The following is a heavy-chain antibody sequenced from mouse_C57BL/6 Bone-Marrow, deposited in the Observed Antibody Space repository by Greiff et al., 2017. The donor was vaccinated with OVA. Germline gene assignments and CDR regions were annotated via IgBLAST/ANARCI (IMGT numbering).Heavy chain of an antibody. J-gene: IGHJ4*01. D-gene: IGHD2-10*01. CDR1: GYSITSDY. Sequence: VQLKESGPGLAKPSQTLSLTCSVTGYSITSDYWNWIRKFPGNKLEYMGYISYSGSIYYNPSLKSRISITRDTSKNQYYLQLNSVTTEDTATYYCARSYYGNYYAMDYWGQGTSVTVSS. CDR2: ISYSGSI. V-gene: IGHV3-8*01. CDR3: ARSYYGNYYAMDY.